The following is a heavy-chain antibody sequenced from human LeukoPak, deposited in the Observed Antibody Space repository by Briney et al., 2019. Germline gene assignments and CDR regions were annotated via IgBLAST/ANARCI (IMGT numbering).Heavy chain of an antibody. V-gene: IGHV4-59*08. Sequence: SETLSLTCTVSGGSISSYYWSWIRQPPGKGLEWIGYIYYNGSTNYNPSLKSRVTISVDTSKNQFSLKLSSVTAADTAVYYCARQGGCSSTSCYANYYYYGMDVWGQGTTVTVSS. D-gene: IGHD2-2*01. CDR3: ARQGGCSSTSCYANYYYYGMDV. J-gene: IGHJ6*02. CDR1: GGSISSYY. CDR2: IYYNGST.